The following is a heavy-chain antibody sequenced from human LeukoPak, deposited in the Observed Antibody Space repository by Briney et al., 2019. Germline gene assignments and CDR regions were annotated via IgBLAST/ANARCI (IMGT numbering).Heavy chain of an antibody. D-gene: IGHD6-13*01. CDR3: ARGGIAAAGYYYYYYMDV. V-gene: IGHV4-39*06. CDR1: GGSINTTSYY. J-gene: IGHJ6*03. CDR2: IFYSGSP. Sequence: SETLSLTCTVSGGSINTTSYYWGWIRQPPGKGLEWIGSIFYSGSPYYNPSLKSRVTISVDTSKNQFALKLSSVTAADTAVYYCARGGIAAAGYYYYYYMDVWGKGTTVTVSS.